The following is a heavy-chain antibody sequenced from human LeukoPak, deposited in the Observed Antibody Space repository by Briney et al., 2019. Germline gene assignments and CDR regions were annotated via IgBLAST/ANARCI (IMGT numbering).Heavy chain of an antibody. CDR3: ARGSSTVSYYDFWSGYYTEAFDI. V-gene: IGHV1-18*01. D-gene: IGHD3-3*01. CDR1: GYTFTSYG. CDR2: ISAYNGNT. J-gene: IGHJ3*02. Sequence: ASVKVSCKASGYTFTSYGISWVRQAPGQGLEWMGWISAYNGNTNYAQKLQGRVTMTTDTSTSTAYMELRSLRSDDTAVYYCARGSSTVSYYDFWSGYYTEAFDIWGQGAMVTVSS.